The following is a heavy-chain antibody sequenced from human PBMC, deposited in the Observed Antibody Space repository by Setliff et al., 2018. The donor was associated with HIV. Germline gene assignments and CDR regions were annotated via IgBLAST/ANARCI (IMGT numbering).Heavy chain of an antibody. J-gene: IGHJ6*03. Sequence: SETLSLTCAVNGGSFSGYYLIWIRQSPGKGLEYIGKISHSGSTNSSPSLKSRVTMSIDGSKPHFFLNLESVTAADTAVYYCARGAYTGNYQGGFYYLDVWGKGTTVTVSS. CDR2: ISHSGST. D-gene: IGHD1-26*01. V-gene: IGHV4-34*01. CDR1: GGSFSGYY. CDR3: ARGAYTGNYQGGFYYLDV.